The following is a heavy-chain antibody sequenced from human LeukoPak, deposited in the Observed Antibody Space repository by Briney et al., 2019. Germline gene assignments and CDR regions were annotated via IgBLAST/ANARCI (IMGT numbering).Heavy chain of an antibody. CDR3: AKEISSGDSLSSHN. D-gene: IGHD4-17*01. CDR1: GFTFSSYA. CDR2: ISGSGVGT. Sequence: GGSLRLSCAASGFTFSSYAMSWVRQAPGKGLEWVSTISGSGVGTYYADSVKGRFTISRDNSKNTLYLQMNSLRDEDTAVYYCAKEISSGDSLSSHNWGQGPLVTVSP. J-gene: IGHJ1*01. V-gene: IGHV3-23*01.